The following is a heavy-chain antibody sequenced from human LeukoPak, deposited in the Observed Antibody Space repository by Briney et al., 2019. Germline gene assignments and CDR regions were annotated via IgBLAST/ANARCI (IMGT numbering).Heavy chain of an antibody. Sequence: GGSLRLSCAASGFTFNNYAMNWVRQAPGKGLEWVSSISGGGETTYYADSAKGRFTISRDNSQNTLYLRMNSPRAEDTAVYYCARDYADYVGYFFFDYWGQGTLVTVSS. V-gene: IGHV3-23*01. J-gene: IGHJ4*02. D-gene: IGHD4-17*01. CDR2: ISGGGETT. CDR1: GFTFNNYA. CDR3: ARDYADYVGYFFFDY.